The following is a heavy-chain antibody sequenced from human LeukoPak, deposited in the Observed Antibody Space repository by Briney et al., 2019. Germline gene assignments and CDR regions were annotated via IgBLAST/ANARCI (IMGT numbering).Heavy chain of an antibody. D-gene: IGHD3-9*01. V-gene: IGHV3-48*03. CDR3: ARAPYFDWLLELDY. CDR1: GFTFSSYE. CDR2: ISSSGSTI. Sequence: GGSLRLSCAASGFTFSSYEMNWVRQAPGKGLEWVSYISSSGSTIYYADSVKGRFTISRDNAKNSLYLQMNSLRAEDTAVYYCARAPYFDWLLELDYWGQGALVTVSS. J-gene: IGHJ4*02.